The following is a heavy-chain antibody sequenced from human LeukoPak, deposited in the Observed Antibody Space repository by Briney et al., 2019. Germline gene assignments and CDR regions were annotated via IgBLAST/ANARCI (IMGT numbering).Heavy chain of an antibody. D-gene: IGHD2-21*02. CDR3: VRLAVTDTNY. J-gene: IGHJ4*02. CDR2: INADGTIT. Sequence: PGGSLRLSCVASGFTFNTYYMHWVRQAPGERLVWVSFINADGTITKYADSVKGRLTISRDNAKSTVYLQMNGLRVEDTAMYYCVRLAVTDTNYWGQGSLVTVSS. V-gene: IGHV3-74*01. CDR1: GFTFNTYY.